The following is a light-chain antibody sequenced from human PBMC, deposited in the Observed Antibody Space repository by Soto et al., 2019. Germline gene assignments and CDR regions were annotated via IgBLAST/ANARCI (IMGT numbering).Light chain of an antibody. CDR3: SSFAGNNNLV. J-gene: IGLJ2*01. V-gene: IGLV2-8*01. CDR1: SSDVGGYNY. Sequence: QSVLTQPPSASGSPGQSVTISCTGTSSDVGGYNYFSWYQQHPGKAPKLMISEVSKRPSGVPDRFSGSKSGNTASLTVSGLQAEDEADYYCSSFAGNNNLVFGGGTKVTVL. CDR2: EVS.